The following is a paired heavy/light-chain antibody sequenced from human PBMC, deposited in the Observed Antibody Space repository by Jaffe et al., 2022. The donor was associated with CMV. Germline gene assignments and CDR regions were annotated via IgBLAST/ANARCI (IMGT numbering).Light chain of an antibody. J-gene: IGKJ3*01. Sequence: DIVMTQSPATLSVSPGEEAALSCTASQSIYSNLAWYQQKPGQAPRLLFSGVSTRATGVPVRFSASGFGTEFTLTIGGLQVEDVAIYYCHQYSTWPRGFGPGTKVEIK. CDR1: QSIYSN. CDR2: GVS. V-gene: IGKV3-15*01. CDR3: HQYSTWPRG.
Heavy chain of an antibody. D-gene: IGHD3-10*01. Sequence: EVQLVESGGGLVQPGGSLRLSCSASGFTFSSYAMHWVRQAPGKGLEYVSAISSNGGSTYYADSVKGRFTISRDNSKNTLYLQMSSLRAEDTAVYYCVKDLQETMVRGVNHYFDYWGQGTLVTVSS. CDR3: VKDLQETMVRGVNHYFDY. CDR1: GFTFSSYA. J-gene: IGHJ4*02. CDR2: ISSNGGST. V-gene: IGHV3-64D*06.